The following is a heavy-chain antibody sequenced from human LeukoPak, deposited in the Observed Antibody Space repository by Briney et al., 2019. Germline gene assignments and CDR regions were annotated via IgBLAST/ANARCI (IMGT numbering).Heavy chain of an antibody. D-gene: IGHD3-22*01. Sequence: GGSLRLSCAASGFTFNNYAMSWVRQAPGKVLEWVSAISGSGDSTYYADPVKGRFTISRDNSKNTLYLQMNSLRAEDTAVYDCAKAPRFYDTSGYYSPYFDYWGQGTLVTVSS. CDR2: ISGSGDST. V-gene: IGHV3-23*01. CDR3: AKAPRFYDTSGYYSPYFDY. J-gene: IGHJ4*02. CDR1: GFTFNNYA.